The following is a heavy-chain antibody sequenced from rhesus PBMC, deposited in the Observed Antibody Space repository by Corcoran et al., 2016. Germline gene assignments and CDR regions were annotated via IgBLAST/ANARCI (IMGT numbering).Heavy chain of an antibody. CDR1: GFTFSDHY. CDR3: TRPDPSGYSFYYGLDS. Sequence: EVQLVESGGGLVQPGGSLRLSCAASGFTFSDHYMYWVRPAPGKGLEWVGFIIRQAYGGTAEYAASVKGRFTISRDDSKSIAYLQMNSLKTEDTAVYYCTRPDPSGYSFYYGLDSWGQGVVVTVSS. CDR2: IIRQAYGGTA. V-gene: IGHV3-184*01. D-gene: IGHD5-24*01. J-gene: IGHJ6*01.